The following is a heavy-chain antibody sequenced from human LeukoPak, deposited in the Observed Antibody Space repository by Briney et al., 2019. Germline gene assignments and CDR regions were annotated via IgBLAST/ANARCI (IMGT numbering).Heavy chain of an antibody. CDR1: GYTFTSYG. CDR3: ARGYDSSGYYPIDY. CDR2: INPNSGGT. D-gene: IGHD3-22*01. J-gene: IGHJ4*02. V-gene: IGHV1-2*02. Sequence: ASVKVSCKASGYTFTSYGISWVRQAPGQGLEWMGWINPNSGGTNYAQKFQGRVTMTRDTSISTAYMELSRLRPDDTAVYYCARGYDSSGYYPIDYWGQGTLVTVSS.